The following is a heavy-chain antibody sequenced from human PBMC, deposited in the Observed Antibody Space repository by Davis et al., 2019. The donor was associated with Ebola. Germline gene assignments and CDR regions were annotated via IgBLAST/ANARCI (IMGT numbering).Heavy chain of an antibody. CDR1: GFTFSSYG. V-gene: IGHV3-33*01. CDR3: ARDRAYYYDSSGASYYYGMDV. J-gene: IGHJ6*02. D-gene: IGHD3-22*01. CDR2: IWYDGSNK. Sequence: GESLKISCAASGFTFSSYGMHWVRQAPGKGLEWVAVIWYDGSNKYYADSVKGRFTISRDNAKNSLYLQMNSLRAEDTAVYYCARDRAYYYDSSGASYYYGMDVWGQGTTVTVSS.